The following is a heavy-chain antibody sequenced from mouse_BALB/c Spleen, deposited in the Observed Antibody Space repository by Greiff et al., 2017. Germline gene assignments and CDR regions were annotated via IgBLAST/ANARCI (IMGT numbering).Heavy chain of an antibody. CDR3: ARGEVRRRAGYFDV. V-gene: IGHV1-4*01. Sequence: QVQLQQSGAELARPGASVKMSCKASGYTFTSYTMHWVKQRPGQGLEWIGYINPSSGYTNYNQKFKDKATLTADKSSSTAYMRLSSLTSEDSAVYYCARGEVRRRAGYFDVWGAGTTVTVSS. CDR2: INPSSGYT. J-gene: IGHJ1*01. CDR1: GYTFTSYT. D-gene: IGHD2-14*01.